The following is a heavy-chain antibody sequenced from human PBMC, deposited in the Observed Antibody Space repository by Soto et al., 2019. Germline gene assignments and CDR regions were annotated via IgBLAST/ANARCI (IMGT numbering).Heavy chain of an antibody. J-gene: IGHJ3*02. Sequence: PGASLKISCQGSGYSFTNYWIGWVRQIPGKGLEWMGIINPGDSDTRYSPSFQGQVTISADKSSRTAHLQWDSLKTSDTAIYYCARGDSEWEAHKSSYDIWGQGTLVTVSS. D-gene: IGHD1-26*01. CDR2: INPGDSDT. V-gene: IGHV5-51*01. CDR3: ARGDSEWEAHKSSYDI. CDR1: GYSFTNYW.